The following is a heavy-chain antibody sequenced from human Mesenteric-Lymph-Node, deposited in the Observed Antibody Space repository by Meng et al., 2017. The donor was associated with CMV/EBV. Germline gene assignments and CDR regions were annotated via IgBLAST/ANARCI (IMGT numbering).Heavy chain of an antibody. J-gene: IGHJ4*02. D-gene: IGHD3-3*01. Sequence: YGGSFSGYYWSWIRQPSGKGLEWIGEINHSGSTNYNPSLKSRVTISVDTSKNQFSLKLSSVTAADTAVYYCAREGYDFWSGYYTPPVWGQGTLVTVSS. CDR2: INHSGST. CDR3: AREGYDFWSGYYTPPV. CDR1: GGSFSGYY. V-gene: IGHV4-34*01.